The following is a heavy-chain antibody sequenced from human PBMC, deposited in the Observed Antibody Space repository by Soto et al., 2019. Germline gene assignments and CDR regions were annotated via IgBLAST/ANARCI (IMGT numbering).Heavy chain of an antibody. Sequence: PGGSLRLSCGDSGFTFSNYGMHWIRQAPGKGLEWVSYISSRSSTIFYADSVKGRFTISRDNVKNSLYLQMNSLRAEDTAVYYCASGTNGAFFVYWGQGILVTVSS. CDR1: GFTFSNYG. J-gene: IGHJ4*02. V-gene: IGHV3-48*04. D-gene: IGHD2-8*01. CDR3: ASGTNGAFFVY. CDR2: ISSRSSTI.